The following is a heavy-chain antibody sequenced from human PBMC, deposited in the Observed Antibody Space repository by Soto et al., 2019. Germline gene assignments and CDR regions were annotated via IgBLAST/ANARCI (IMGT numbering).Heavy chain of an antibody. J-gene: IGHJ4*02. Sequence: GSLRLSCAASGFTFGIYAMTWVRQAPGQGLDWVSSITYNSDTTYYADSVKGRFTISRDNSKNTLYLQMNSLRAEDTAIYYCAKGNSGYYFDYWGLGTLVTVSS. V-gene: IGHV3-23*01. CDR1: GFTFGIYA. D-gene: IGHD3-22*01. CDR2: ITYNSDTT. CDR3: AKGNSGYYFDY.